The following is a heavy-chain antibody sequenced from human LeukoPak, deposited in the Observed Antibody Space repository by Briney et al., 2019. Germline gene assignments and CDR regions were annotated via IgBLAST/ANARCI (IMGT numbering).Heavy chain of an antibody. CDR3: AKDVIGSVDY. Sequence: GGSLRLSCAASGFTFSSYAMHWVRQAPGKGLEWVAVISYDGSNKYYADSVKGRFTISRDNSKNTLYLQMDRLRPEDTAVYYCAKDVIGSVDYWGQGTLVTVSS. CDR2: ISYDGSNK. D-gene: IGHD4-17*01. V-gene: IGHV3-30-3*01. CDR1: GFTFSSYA. J-gene: IGHJ4*02.